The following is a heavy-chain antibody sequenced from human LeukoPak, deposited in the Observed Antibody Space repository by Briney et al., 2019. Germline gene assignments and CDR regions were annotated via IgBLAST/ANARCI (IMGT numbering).Heavy chain of an antibody. Sequence: GGSLRLTCAASGFAFNSYTIKWVRQAPGKGLEWVSAITSRGTHIYNADSVKGRFTISRDNAENSAYLQMSSLRAEDTAVYYCARVAQGATTENYYYYYMDVWGKGTTVTVSS. V-gene: IGHV3-21*01. CDR2: ITSRGTHI. CDR3: ARVAQGATTENYYYYYMDV. D-gene: IGHD4-11*01. CDR1: GFAFNSYT. J-gene: IGHJ6*03.